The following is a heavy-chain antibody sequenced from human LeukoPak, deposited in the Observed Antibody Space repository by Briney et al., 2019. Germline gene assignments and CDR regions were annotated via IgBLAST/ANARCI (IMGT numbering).Heavy chain of an antibody. J-gene: IGHJ5*02. Sequence: ASVKVSCKVSGYTLTELSMRWVRQAPGKGLEWMGGFDPEDGETIYAQKFQGRVTMTEDTSTDTAYMELSSLRSEDTAVYYCATGPKWLRYAYNWFDPWGQGTLVTVSS. CDR1: GYTLTELS. V-gene: IGHV1-24*01. CDR2: FDPEDGET. CDR3: ATGPKWLRYAYNWFDP. D-gene: IGHD5-12*01.